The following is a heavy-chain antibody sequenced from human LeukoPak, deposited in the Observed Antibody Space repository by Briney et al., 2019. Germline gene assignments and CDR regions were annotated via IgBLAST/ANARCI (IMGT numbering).Heavy chain of an antibody. CDR3: AKYRLSGRRDYDY. CDR2: FGTTAGDT. D-gene: IGHD3-16*02. J-gene: IGHJ4*02. Sequence: GGSLRLSCAASGFTFSTYAMTWVRQAPGKGLEWVSTFGTTAGDTYYADSVKGRFTVSRDNSKNTLYLQMSSLRAEDTAVYYCAKYRLSGRRDYDYWGQGILVTVSS. CDR1: GFTFSTYA. V-gene: IGHV3-23*01.